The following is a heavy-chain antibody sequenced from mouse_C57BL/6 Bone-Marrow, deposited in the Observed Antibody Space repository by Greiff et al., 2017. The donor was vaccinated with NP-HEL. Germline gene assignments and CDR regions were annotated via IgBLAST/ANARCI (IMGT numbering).Heavy chain of an antibody. D-gene: IGHD2-5*01. Sequence: QVQLQQSGAELVKPGASVKLSCKASGYTFTSYWMHWVKQRPGQGLEWIGMIHPNSGSTNYNAKFKSKATLTVDKSSSTAYMQLSSLTSEDSAVYYCARGDYYSNYFDYWGQGTTLTVSS. V-gene: IGHV1-64*01. CDR3: ARGDYYSNYFDY. J-gene: IGHJ2*01. CDR2: IHPNSGST. CDR1: GYTFTSYW.